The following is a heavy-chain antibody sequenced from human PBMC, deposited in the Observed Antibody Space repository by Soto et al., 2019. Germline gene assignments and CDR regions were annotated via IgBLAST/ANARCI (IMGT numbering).Heavy chain of an antibody. V-gene: IGHV3-30*18. CDR3: AKAPYCSSTSCLRQSTVTCVY. Sequence: QVQLVESGGGVVQPGRSLRLSCAASGFTFSSYGMHWVRQAPGKGLAWVAVISYDGSNKYYADSVKGRFTISRDNSKNTLYLQMNRLRAEDTAVYYCAKAPYCSSTSCLRQSTVTCVYWGQGTLVTVSS. J-gene: IGHJ4*02. CDR1: GFTFSSYG. D-gene: IGHD2-2*01. CDR2: ISYDGSNK.